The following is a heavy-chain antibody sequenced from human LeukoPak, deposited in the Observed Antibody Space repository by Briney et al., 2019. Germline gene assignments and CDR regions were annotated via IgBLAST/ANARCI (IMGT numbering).Heavy chain of an antibody. Sequence: PGGSLRLSCAASGFTFFTYAMSWVRQAPGKGLEWVANIKQDGSEKYYVDSVKGRFTISRDNAKNSLYLQMNSLRAEDTAVYYCASSSYGENAFDIWGQGTLVTVSS. J-gene: IGHJ4*02. V-gene: IGHV3-7*01. CDR2: IKQDGSEK. CDR3: ASSSYGENAFDI. CDR1: GFTFFTYA. D-gene: IGHD5-18*01.